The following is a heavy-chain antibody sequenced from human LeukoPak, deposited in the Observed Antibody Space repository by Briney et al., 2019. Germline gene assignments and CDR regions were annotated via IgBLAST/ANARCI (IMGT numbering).Heavy chain of an antibody. CDR1: GFTFTSSA. CDR3: AKARAAAGIDY. V-gene: IGHV1-58*02. CDR2: IVVGSGNT. D-gene: IGHD6-13*01. Sequence: ASVKVSCKASGFTFTSSAMQWVRQARGQRLEWIGWIVVGSGNTNYAQKFQERVTITRDMSTSTAYMELSSLRSEDTAVYYCAKARAAAGIDYWGQGTLVTVSS. J-gene: IGHJ4*02.